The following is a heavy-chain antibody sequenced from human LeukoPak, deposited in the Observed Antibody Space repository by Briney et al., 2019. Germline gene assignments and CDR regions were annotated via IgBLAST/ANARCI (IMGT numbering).Heavy chain of an antibody. Sequence: PGGSLRLSCAASGFTVSSNYMSWVRQAPGKGLEWASVIYSGGSTYYADSVKGRFTISRDNSKNTLYLQMNSLRAEDTAVYYCARDPAAGPVYYGMDVWGQGTTVTVSS. CDR3: ARDPAAGPVYYGMDV. D-gene: IGHD6-13*01. J-gene: IGHJ6*02. CDR1: GFTVSSNY. CDR2: IYSGGST. V-gene: IGHV3-66*01.